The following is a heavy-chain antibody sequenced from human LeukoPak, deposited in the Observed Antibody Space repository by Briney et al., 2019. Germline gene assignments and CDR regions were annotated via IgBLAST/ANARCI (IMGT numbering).Heavy chain of an antibody. Sequence: ASVKVSCKASGYTFTSYGISWVRQAPGQGLEWMGYISPASGRTTYAQNLQGRVTLTTDTPTTTAHMELRSLRSDDTAVYYCAREMWCSSGDCYLNVFDFWGQGTLVTVSP. D-gene: IGHD2-21*02. CDR3: AREMWCSSGDCYLNVFDF. V-gene: IGHV1-18*01. CDR2: ISPASGRT. J-gene: IGHJ3*01. CDR1: GYTFTSYG.